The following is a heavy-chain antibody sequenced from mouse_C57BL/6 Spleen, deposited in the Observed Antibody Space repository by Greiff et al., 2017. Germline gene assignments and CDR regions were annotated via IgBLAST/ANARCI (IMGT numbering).Heavy chain of an antibody. Sequence: EVKLMESGGGLVKPGGSLTLSCAASGFTFSSYAMSWVRQTPEKRLEWVATISDGGSYPNYPDKVKGRFTIFRDNTKNNLYLQMSHLKSEDTAMYYCARDLGRRAMDYWGQGTSVTVS. V-gene: IGHV5-4*01. CDR3: ARDLGRRAMDY. CDR2: ISDGGSYP. CDR1: GFTFSSYA. J-gene: IGHJ4*01. D-gene: IGHD4-1*01.